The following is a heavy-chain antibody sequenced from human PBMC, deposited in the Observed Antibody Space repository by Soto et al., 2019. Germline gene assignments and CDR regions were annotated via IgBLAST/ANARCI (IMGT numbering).Heavy chain of an antibody. D-gene: IGHD5-18*01. J-gene: IGHJ4*02. CDR3: ARGPQSGYNFGYLLGY. V-gene: IGHV3-30*14. CDR1: GFTFSSYA. Sequence: QVQLVESGGGVVQPGRSLRLSCTASGFTFSSYAMHWVRQAPGKGLEWVAAISYDGSNEYYADSVKGRFTISRDNSRNTLYLQMNSLRTEDTAVFYCARGPQSGYNFGYLLGYWGQGTLVTVSS. CDR2: ISYDGSNE.